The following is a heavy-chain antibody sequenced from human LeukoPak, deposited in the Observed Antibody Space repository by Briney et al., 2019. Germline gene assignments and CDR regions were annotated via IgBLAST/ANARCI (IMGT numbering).Heavy chain of an antibody. D-gene: IGHD3-22*01. CDR2: INPNSGGT. Sequence: ASVKVSCKXSGYTFTGYYMHWVRQAPGQGLEWMGRINPNSGGTNYAQKFQGSVTMTRDTSISTAYMELSRLRSDDTAVYYCARAIAPYDSSGTGDYWGQGTLVTVSS. J-gene: IGHJ4*02. CDR1: GYTFTGYY. CDR3: ARAIAPYDSSGTGDY. V-gene: IGHV1-2*06.